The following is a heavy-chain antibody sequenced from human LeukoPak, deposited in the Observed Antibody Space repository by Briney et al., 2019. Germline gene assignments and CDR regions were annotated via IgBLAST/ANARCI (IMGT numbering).Heavy chain of an antibody. D-gene: IGHD3-10*02. V-gene: IGHV3-48*03. Sequence: GGSLRLSCAASGFTFSSYEMNWVRQAPGKGLEWVSYISSSGSTIYYADSVKGRFTIPRDNAKNSLYLQMNSLRAEDTAVYYCAELGITMIGGVWGKGTTVIISS. J-gene: IGHJ6*04. CDR3: AELGITMIGGV. CDR1: GFTFSSYE. CDR2: ISSSGSTI.